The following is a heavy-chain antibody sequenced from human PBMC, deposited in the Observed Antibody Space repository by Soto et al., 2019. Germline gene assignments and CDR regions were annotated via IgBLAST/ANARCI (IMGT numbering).Heavy chain of an antibody. CDR2: ISVSGGSA. Sequence: GTLSLSCAASGLTLSSYAISLVRQAPGKGLEWVSAISVSGGSAYYADSVKGRFTISRDNSKKTLYLQMNSLRAEDTAVYYCAREPGIQLYWGQGTLVTVSS. V-gene: IGHV3-23*01. D-gene: IGHD5-18*01. CDR1: GLTLSSYA. CDR3: AREPGIQLY. J-gene: IGHJ4*02.